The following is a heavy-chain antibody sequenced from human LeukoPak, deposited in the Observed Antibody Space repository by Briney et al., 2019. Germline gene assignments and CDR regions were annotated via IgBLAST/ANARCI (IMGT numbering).Heavy chain of an antibody. Sequence: HSGGSLRLSCAASGFSFSVYGMHWVRQASGKRLELVAFIGYDGYDTYYADSVKGRFTISRDNTKNVLYLQMDSLRPEDTALYYCAKDERANGKNAGTLLDHWGQGTLVSVSS. V-gene: IGHV3-30*02. CDR3: AKDERANGKNAGTLLDH. CDR2: IGYDGYDT. J-gene: IGHJ4*02. CDR1: GFSFSVYG. D-gene: IGHD1-26*01.